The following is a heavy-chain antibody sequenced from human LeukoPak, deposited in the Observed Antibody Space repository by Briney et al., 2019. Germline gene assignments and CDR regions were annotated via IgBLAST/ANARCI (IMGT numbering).Heavy chain of an antibody. CDR1: GFTFISYW. CDR3: ARDAPGNTALDY. V-gene: IGHV3-74*01. D-gene: IGHD5-18*01. CDR2: INGYGSST. Sequence: PGGSLRLSCAASGFTFISYWMHWVRHAPGKGLVWVSRINGYGSSTDSADSVKGRFTISRDNAKNTLYLQMNSLRAEDTAVYYCARDAPGNTALDYWGQGTLVTVSS. J-gene: IGHJ4*02.